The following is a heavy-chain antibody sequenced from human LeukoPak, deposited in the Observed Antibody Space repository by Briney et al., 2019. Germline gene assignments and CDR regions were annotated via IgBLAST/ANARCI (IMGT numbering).Heavy chain of an antibody. Sequence: GGSLRLSCSASGFTFSSYWMGWVRQAPGKGLEGVANIKQNGSEKYYVDSVKGRFTISRDNAKNSLYLQMNSLRAEDTAVYYCARDSMSVVPANWFDPWGQGTLVTVSS. CDR1: GFTFSSYW. V-gene: IGHV3-7*01. CDR2: IKQNGSEK. J-gene: IGHJ5*02. D-gene: IGHD2-2*01. CDR3: ARDSMSVVPANWFDP.